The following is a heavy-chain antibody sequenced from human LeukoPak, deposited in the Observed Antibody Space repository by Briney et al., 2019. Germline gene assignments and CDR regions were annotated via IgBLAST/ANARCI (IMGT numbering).Heavy chain of an antibody. J-gene: IGHJ6*02. CDR3: TKPDLLWVGEDV. D-gene: IGHD2/OR15-2a*01. Sequence: GGSLRLSCAASGFPFSNARMSWVRQAPGKGLEWVGRIKTRNEGGTSEYAAPVKGRFTITRDDSKNTVHLQMNSLKTEDTGVYYCTKPDLLWVGEDVWGPGTTVTVSS. V-gene: IGHV3-15*01. CDR1: GFPFSNAR. CDR2: IKTRNEGGTS.